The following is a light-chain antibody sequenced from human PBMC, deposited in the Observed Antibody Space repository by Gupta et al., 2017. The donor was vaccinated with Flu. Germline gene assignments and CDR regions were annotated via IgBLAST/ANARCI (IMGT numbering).Light chain of an antibody. J-gene: IGKJ4*01. CDR3: QQYDNLPPLT. CDR1: QDISNY. CDR2: DAS. Sequence: DIQMTRSPSSLSASVGDRVTITCQASQDISNYLNWYQQKPGKAPKLLIYDASNLETGVPSRFSGSGSGTDFIFTINSLQPEDIATYYCQQYDNLPPLTFGGGTKVEIK. V-gene: IGKV1-33*01.